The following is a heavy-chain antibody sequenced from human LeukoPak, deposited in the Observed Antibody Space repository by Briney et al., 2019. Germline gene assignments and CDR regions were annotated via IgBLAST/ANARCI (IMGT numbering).Heavy chain of an antibody. CDR1: GFTFTSSA. CDR2: IVVGSGNT. J-gene: IGHJ4*02. Sequence: SVKVSCKASGFTFTSSAVQWVRQARGQRLEWIGWIVVGSGNTNYAQKFQERVTITRDMSTSTAYMELSSLRSEGTAVYYCAAEHPETSGSYSRWGQGTLVTVSS. CDR3: AAEHPETSGSYSR. D-gene: IGHD1-26*01. V-gene: IGHV1-58*01.